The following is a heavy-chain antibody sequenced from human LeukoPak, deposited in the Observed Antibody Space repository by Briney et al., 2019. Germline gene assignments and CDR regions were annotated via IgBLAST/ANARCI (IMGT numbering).Heavy chain of an antibody. J-gene: IGHJ3*02. CDR1: GFTFSNYA. D-gene: IGHD2-2*01. V-gene: IGHV3-23*01. CDR3: AKDIVVVPAAGDAFDI. CDR2: ISGSAGST. Sequence: GGSLRLSCAASGFTFSNYAMSWVRQAPGKGLEWVSSISGSAGSTYSADSVKGRFTISRDNSKNTLYLQMNSLRAEDTAVYYCAKDIVVVPAAGDAFDISGQGTMVTVSS.